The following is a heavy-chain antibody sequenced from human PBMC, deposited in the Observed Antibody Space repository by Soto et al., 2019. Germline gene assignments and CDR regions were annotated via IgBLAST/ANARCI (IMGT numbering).Heavy chain of an antibody. CDR3: AKDTYFYDTSGYYIFDY. D-gene: IGHD3-22*01. J-gene: IGHJ4*02. Sequence: PGGSLRLSCGASGFAFGAYGVHWVRQAPGKGLEWVAGISYDGSNEHYTDSVKGRFTISRDNSKNTLYLQMNSLRAEDTAVYYCAKDTYFYDTSGYYIFDYWGQGTLVTVSS. CDR1: GFAFGAYG. CDR2: ISYDGSNE. V-gene: IGHV3-30*18.